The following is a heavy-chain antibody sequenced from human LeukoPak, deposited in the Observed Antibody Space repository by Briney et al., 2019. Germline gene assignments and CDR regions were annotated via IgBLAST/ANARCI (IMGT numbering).Heavy chain of an antibody. CDR2: IYYSGAT. CDR1: GGSITNYY. V-gene: IGHV4-59*08. Sequence: SETLSLTCTVSGGSITNYYWSWIRQPPQEGPEWAGYIYYSGATNYNPSLKSRVTISVDTSKNQLSLKLSSVTAADTAVYYCARNLFNYDKIGQYDAFDIWGRGTMVTVYS. D-gene: IGHD3-16*01. CDR3: ARNLFNYDKIGQYDAFDI. J-gene: IGHJ3*02.